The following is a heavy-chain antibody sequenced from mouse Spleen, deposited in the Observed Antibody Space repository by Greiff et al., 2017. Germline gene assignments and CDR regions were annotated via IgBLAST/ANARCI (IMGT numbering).Heavy chain of an antibody. J-gene: IGHJ4*01. V-gene: IGHV7-3*01. CDR3: ARYYRYGDAMDY. Sequence: EVNVVESGGGLVQPGGSLSLSCAASGFTFTDYYMSWVRQPPGKALEWLGFIRNKANGYTTEYSASVKGRFTISRDNSQSILYLQMNALRAEDSATYYCARYYRYGDAMDYWGQGTSVTVSS. CDR2: IRNKANGYTT. D-gene: IGHD2-14*01. CDR1: GFTFTDYY.